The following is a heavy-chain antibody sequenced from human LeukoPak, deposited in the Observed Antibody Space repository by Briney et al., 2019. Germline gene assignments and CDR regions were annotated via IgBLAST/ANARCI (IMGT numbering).Heavy chain of an antibody. D-gene: IGHD1-7*01. J-gene: IGHJ4*02. CDR3: ARDLGGTIHGPGGAVY. CDR1: GGSFSGYY. V-gene: IGHV4-34*09. CDR2: INHSGST. Sequence: SETLSLTCAVHGGSFSGYYWSWIRQPPGKGLERIGEINHSGSTYYNPSLKSRVTISVDTSKNQFSLKLSSVTAADTAVYYCARDLGGTIHGPGGAVYWGQGTLVTVSS.